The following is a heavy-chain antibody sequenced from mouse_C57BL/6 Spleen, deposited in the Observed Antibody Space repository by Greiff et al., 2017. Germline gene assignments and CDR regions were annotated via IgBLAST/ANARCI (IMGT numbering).Heavy chain of an antibody. CDR3: ASGYAYAMDY. CDR1: GFTFSDYG. Sequence: EVQLVESGGGLVKPGGSLKLSCAASGFTFSDYGMHWVRQAPEKGLEWVAYISSGSSTIYYADTVKGRFTISRDNAKNTLFLQMTSLRSEDTAMYYCASGYAYAMDYWGQGTSVTVSS. J-gene: IGHJ4*01. D-gene: IGHD2-14*01. V-gene: IGHV5-17*01. CDR2: ISSGSSTI.